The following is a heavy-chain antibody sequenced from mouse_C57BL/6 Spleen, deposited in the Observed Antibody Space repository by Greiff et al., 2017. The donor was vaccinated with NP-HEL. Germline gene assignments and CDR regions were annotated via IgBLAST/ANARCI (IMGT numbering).Heavy chain of an antibody. CDR1: GYTFTSYW. D-gene: IGHD2-12*01. CDR3: ARRASYEGYAMDY. CDR2: IHPNSGST. V-gene: IGHV1-64*01. Sequence: QVQLQQPGAELVKPGASVKLSCKASGYTFTSYWMHWVKQRPGQGLEWIGMIHPNSGSTNYNEKFKRKATLTVDKSSSTAYMQLSSLTSEDSAVYYCARRASYEGYAMDYWGQGTSVTVSS. J-gene: IGHJ4*01.